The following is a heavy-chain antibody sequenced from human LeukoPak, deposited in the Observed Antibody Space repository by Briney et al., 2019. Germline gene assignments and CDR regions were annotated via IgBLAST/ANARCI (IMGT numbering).Heavy chain of an antibody. CDR2: IIPIFGTA. J-gene: IGHJ4*02. V-gene: IGHV1-69*13. CDR3: ARDRGSSYPGFDY. CDR1: GGTFSSYA. D-gene: IGHD6-13*01. Sequence: ASVKVSCKASGGTFSSYAISWVRQAPGQGLEWMGGIIPIFGTANYTQKFQGRVTITADESTSTAYMELSSLRSEDTAVYYCARDRGSSYPGFDYWGQGTLVTVSS.